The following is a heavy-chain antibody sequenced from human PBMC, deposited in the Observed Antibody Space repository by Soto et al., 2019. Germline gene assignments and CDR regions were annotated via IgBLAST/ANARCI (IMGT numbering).Heavy chain of an antibody. V-gene: IGHV3-53*01. CDR1: GFTVSSNY. CDR3: ARGPYYYDSSGMVPGAFDI. D-gene: IGHD3-22*01. J-gene: IGHJ3*02. Sequence: WSLRLSCAASGFTVSSNYMSWVRQAPGKGLEWVPVIYSGGSTYYADSVKGRFTISRDNSKNTLYLQMNSLRAEDTAVYYCARGPYYYDSSGMVPGAFDIWGQGTLVTVSS. CDR2: IYSGGST.